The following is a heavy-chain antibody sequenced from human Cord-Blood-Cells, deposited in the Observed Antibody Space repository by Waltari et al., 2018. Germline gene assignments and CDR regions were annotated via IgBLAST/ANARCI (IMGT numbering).Heavy chain of an antibody. V-gene: IGHV3-23*01. D-gene: IGHD7-27*01. CDR1: GFTFSSYA. CDR3: ALLTGDPFDI. CDR2: ISGSGGST. Sequence: EVQLLESGGGLVQPGGSLRLSCAASGFTFSSYAMSWVRQAPGKGLEWVSAISGSGGSTYYADSVKGRFTNSRDNSKNPLYLQMNSLRAEDTAVYYCALLTGDPFDIWGQGTMVTVSS. J-gene: IGHJ3*02.